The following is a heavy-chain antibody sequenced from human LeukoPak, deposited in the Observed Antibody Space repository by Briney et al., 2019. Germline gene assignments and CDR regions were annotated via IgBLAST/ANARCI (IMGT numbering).Heavy chain of an antibody. J-gene: IGHJ6*02. CDR1: GGTFSSYA. CDR3: ARDSKGNYYGMDV. V-gene: IGHV1-69*04. CDR2: IIPILGIA. Sequence: SVKVSCKASGGTFSSYAISWVRQAPGQGLEWMGRIIPILGIANYAQKFQGRVTITADKSTSTAYTELSSLRSEDTAVYYCARDSKGNYYGMDVWGQGTTVTVSS. D-gene: IGHD3-10*01.